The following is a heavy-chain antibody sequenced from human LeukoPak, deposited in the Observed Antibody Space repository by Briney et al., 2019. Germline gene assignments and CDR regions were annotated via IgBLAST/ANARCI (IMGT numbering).Heavy chain of an antibody. Sequence: GGSVQVTCKASGYTFTKYGITWLRPPPGKGPAWVGWISACSGHTESAQKFQGRVTMTTNTSTNTAYMELRSLRYDDTAVYYCARTGIDYGDYGLLDYWGQGSLVTVSS. CDR3: ARTGIDYGDYGLLDY. D-gene: IGHD4-17*01. V-gene: IGHV1-18*01. CDR1: GYTFTKYG. J-gene: IGHJ4*02. CDR2: ISACSGHT.